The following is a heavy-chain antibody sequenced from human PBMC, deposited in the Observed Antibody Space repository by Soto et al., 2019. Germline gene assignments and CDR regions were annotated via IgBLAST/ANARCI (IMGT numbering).Heavy chain of an antibody. J-gene: IGHJ6*02. V-gene: IGHV1-18*04. CDR2: ISAYNGNT. CDR3: AKIEYYDILTGPPTRHYGMDV. D-gene: IGHD3-9*01. Sequence: RASVKVSCKASGYTFTSYGISWVRQAPGQGLEWMGWISAYNGNTNYAQKPQGRVTMTTDTSTSTAYMELRSLRSDDTAVYYCAKIEYYDILTGPPTRHYGMDVWGQGTTVTVSS. CDR1: GYTFTSYG.